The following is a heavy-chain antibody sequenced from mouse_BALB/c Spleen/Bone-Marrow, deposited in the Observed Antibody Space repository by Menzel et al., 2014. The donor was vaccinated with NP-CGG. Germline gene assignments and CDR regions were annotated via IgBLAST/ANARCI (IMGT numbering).Heavy chain of an antibody. Sequence: QVQLQQSGAELARPGASVKMSCKASGYTFTSYTIHWVKQRPGQGLEWIGYINPSSDYTNYNQKFKDKATLTADKSSSTAYMQLSGLTSEDSAVYYCAREGLRAWFVYWGQGTLVTVSA. CDR3: AREGLRAWFVY. CDR2: INPSSDYT. D-gene: IGHD2-4*01. V-gene: IGHV1-4*01. J-gene: IGHJ3*01. CDR1: GYTFTSYT.